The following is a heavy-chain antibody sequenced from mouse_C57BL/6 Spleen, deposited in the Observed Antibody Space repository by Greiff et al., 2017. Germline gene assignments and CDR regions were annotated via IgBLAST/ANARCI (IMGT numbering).Heavy chain of an antibody. Sequence: VQLQQSGPGLVQPSQSLSITCTVSGFSLTSYGVHWVRQSPGKGLEWLGVIWRGGSTDYNAAFMSRLSITKDNSKSQVFCKMNSLQADDTAIYYCAKKEKIHYYAMDYWGQGTSVTVSS. V-gene: IGHV2-5*01. CDR2: IWRGGST. CDR1: GFSLTSYG. CDR3: AKKEKIHYYAMDY. J-gene: IGHJ4*01.